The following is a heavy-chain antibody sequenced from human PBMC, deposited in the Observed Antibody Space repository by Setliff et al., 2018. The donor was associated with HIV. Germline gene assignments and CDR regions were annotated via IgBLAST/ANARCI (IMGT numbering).Heavy chain of an antibody. V-gene: IGHV4-39*01. J-gene: IGHJ4*02. CDR1: GGSISNSRYY. CDR3: ASRVYYYDSSGYYHPV. Sequence: SETLSLTCTVSGGSISNSRYYWSWIRQPPGKGLEWIGSIYYSGSTYYNPSLKSRVTISVDTSKNQFSLKLSSVTAADAAVYYCASRVYYYDSSGYYHPVWGQGTLVT. CDR2: IYYSGST. D-gene: IGHD3-22*01.